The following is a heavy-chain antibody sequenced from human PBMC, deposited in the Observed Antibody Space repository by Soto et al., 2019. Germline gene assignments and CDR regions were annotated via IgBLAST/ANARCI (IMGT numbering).Heavy chain of an antibody. J-gene: IGHJ6*03. V-gene: IGHV3-30*18. CDR3: AKGILPNPHDFYGSGSYFIAPYYYYYYMDV. CDR2: ISYDGSKK. Sequence: PGGSLRLSCAAAGFTFSSYGMHWVRQAPGKGLEWVAVISYDGSKKYYADSVKGRFTISRDNSKNTLYLQMNSLRAEDTAVYYCAKGILPNPHDFYGSGSYFIAPYYYYYYMDVWGKGTTVTVSS. CDR1: GFTFSSYG. D-gene: IGHD3-10*01.